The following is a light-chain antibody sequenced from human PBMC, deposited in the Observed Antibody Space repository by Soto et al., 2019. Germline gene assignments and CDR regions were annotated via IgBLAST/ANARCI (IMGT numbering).Light chain of an antibody. CDR2: AAS. CDR3: QQSYSVPDT. Sequence: DIQMTQSPSTLSGSVGDRVTITCRASQSIASYLNWYQLKPGKAPKLLIYAASSLQSGVPSRFSGSGSGTDFTLTISSLQPDDFATYYCQQSYSVPDTFGQGTKVDIK. J-gene: IGKJ2*01. CDR1: QSIASY. V-gene: IGKV1-39*01.